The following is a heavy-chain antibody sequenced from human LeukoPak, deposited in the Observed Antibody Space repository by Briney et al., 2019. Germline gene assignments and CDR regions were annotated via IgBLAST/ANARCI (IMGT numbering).Heavy chain of an antibody. D-gene: IGHD1-14*01. CDR3: ARENRGGTSISSHIYYFDY. CDR1: GYTFTGYY. Sequence: ASVTVSCTASGYTFTGYYMHWVRQAPGQGLEWMGWINPSSGGTNFAQKFQGRVTMTRDTSISTAYMELSRLRSDDTAVYYCARENRGGTSISSHIYYFDYWGQGTLVTVSS. J-gene: IGHJ4*02. CDR2: INPSSGGT. V-gene: IGHV1-2*02.